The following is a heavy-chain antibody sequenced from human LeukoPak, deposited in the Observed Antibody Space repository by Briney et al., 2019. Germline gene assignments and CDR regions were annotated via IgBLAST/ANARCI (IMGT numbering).Heavy chain of an antibody. CDR1: GYTFTGYY. CDR3: ARVGVRGIPRGYFDY. J-gene: IGHJ4*02. Sequence: ASVKVSCKASGYTFTGYYMHWVRQAPRQGLEWMGWINPNSGGTNYAQKFQGRVTMTRDTSISTAYMELSRLRSDDTAVYYCARVGVRGIPRGYFDYWGQGTLVTVSS. V-gene: IGHV1-2*02. D-gene: IGHD3-10*01. CDR2: INPNSGGT.